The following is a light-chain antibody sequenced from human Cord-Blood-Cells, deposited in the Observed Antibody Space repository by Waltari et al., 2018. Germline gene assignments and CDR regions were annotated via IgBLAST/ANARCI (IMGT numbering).Light chain of an antibody. J-gene: IGKJ5*01. CDR3: QQRSNWPLIT. V-gene: IGKV3-11*01. CDR2: DAS. CDR1: QSVRSY. Sequence: IVLTQSPATLSLSPGERATLPCRASQSVRSYLAWYQQKPGQAPRLLIYDASNRATGIPARFSGSGSGTDFTLTISSLEPEDFAVYYCQQRSNWPLITFGQGTRLEIK.